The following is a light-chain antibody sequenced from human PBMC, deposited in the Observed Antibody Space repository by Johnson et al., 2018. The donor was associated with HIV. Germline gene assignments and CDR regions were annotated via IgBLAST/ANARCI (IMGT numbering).Light chain of an antibody. CDR1: SSNIGSNF. J-gene: IGLJ1*01. Sequence: QSLLTQPPSVSAAPGQKVTISCSGSSSNIGSNFVSWYQQLPGTAPKVLIYENNKRPSGIPARFSGSKSGTSATLGIAGLQTGDEADYYCGTWDNSLSTGGVFGTGTKFTVL. CDR3: GTWDNSLSTGGV. CDR2: ENN. V-gene: IGLV1-51*02.